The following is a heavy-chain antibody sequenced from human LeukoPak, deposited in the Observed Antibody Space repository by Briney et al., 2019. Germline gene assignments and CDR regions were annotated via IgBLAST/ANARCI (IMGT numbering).Heavy chain of an antibody. CDR1: GDSIYSTSYF. Sequence: SSETLSLTCTVSGDSIYSTSYFWGWIRQPPGKGLEWIGSIYYSGSTYYNPSLKSRVTISVDTSKNQFSLNLSSVTAADTAVYYCARRARFAGRIFWEWGPGTQVTVSS. D-gene: IGHD1-26*01. J-gene: IGHJ4*02. V-gene: IGHV4-39*01. CDR2: IYYSGST. CDR3: ARRARFAGRIFWE.